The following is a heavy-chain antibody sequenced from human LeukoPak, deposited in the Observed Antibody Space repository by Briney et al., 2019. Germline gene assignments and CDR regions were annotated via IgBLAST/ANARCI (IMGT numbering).Heavy chain of an antibody. V-gene: IGHV4-4*07. CDR2: IYTSGST. Sequence: SETLSLTCTVSGGSISDYYWSWIRQPAGKGLEWIGRIYTSGSTNYNPSLKSRVTMSVDTSKNQFSLKLSSVTAADTAVYYCARDQVAAAVDWFDPWGQGTLVTVSS. D-gene: IGHD6-13*01. J-gene: IGHJ5*02. CDR1: GGSISDYY. CDR3: ARDQVAAAVDWFDP.